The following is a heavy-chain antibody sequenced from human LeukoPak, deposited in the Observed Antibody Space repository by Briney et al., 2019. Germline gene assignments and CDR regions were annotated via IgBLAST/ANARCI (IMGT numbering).Heavy chain of an antibody. CDR2: ISAYNGNT. Sequence: ASVKVSCKASGYTFTSYGISWVRQAPGQGLEWMGRISAYNGNTNYAQKLQGRVTMTTDTSTSTAYMELRSLRSDDTAVYYCARDSLPYYYGSGSPPPDYWGQGTLVTVSS. V-gene: IGHV1-18*01. J-gene: IGHJ4*02. CDR1: GYTFTSYG. D-gene: IGHD3-10*01. CDR3: ARDSLPYYYGSGSPPPDY.